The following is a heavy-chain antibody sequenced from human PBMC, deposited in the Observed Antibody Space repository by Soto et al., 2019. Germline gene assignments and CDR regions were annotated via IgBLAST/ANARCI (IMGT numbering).Heavy chain of an antibody. J-gene: IGHJ4*02. D-gene: IGHD3-9*01. Sequence: ASVNVSCKPCGCSSAHFYITWMRQARGQGPEWMGAISTHNLTASSSQWFPISVTLVTEKSTNTAYMDLRRLTSDDTDVYYCARDEGGYDISTGYYKAHHFDYWGQGVPVTVS. CDR2: ISTHNLTA. CDR3: ARDEGGYDISTGYYKAHHFDY. V-gene: IGHV1-18*01. CDR1: GCSSAHFY.